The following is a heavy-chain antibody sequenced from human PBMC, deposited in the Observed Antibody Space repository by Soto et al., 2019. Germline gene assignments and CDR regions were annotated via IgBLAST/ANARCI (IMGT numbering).Heavy chain of an antibody. D-gene: IGHD5-12*01. V-gene: IGHV3-23*01. CDR1: GFTFSSYA. CDR3: ANLVATRASYYYGMDV. CDR2: ISGSGGST. Sequence: HPGGSLRLSCAASGFTFSSYAMSWVRQAPGKGLEWVSAISGSGGSTYYADSVKGRFTISRDNSKNTLYLQMNSLRAEDTAVYYCANLVATRASYYYGMDVWGQGTTVTVSS. J-gene: IGHJ6*02.